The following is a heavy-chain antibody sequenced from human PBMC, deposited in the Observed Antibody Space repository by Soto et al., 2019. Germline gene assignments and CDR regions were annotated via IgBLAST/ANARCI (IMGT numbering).Heavy chain of an antibody. J-gene: IGHJ6*02. Sequence: SVKVSCKASGGTFSSYAISWVRQAPGQGLEWMGGIIPIFGTANYAQKFQGRVTITADESTSTAYMELSSLRSEDTAVYYCARGEGIVVVVAARGYYYGMEVWGQGTTVTVSS. CDR1: GGTFSSYA. CDR3: ARGEGIVVVVAARGYYYGMEV. D-gene: IGHD2-15*01. V-gene: IGHV1-69*13. CDR2: IIPIFGTA.